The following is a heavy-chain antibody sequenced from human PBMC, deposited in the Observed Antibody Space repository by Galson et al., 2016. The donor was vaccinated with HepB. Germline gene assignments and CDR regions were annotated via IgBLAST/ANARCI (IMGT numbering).Heavy chain of an antibody. Sequence: SLRLSCAVSGFTFSNYWMHWVRQAPGKGLVWVSRMDSAGNHRNYADSVKGRFTISRDNAKNTLYLQMNSLRVGDTAVYYCARDRGRGMDVWGQGTTVTVSS. CDR2: MDSAGNHR. D-gene: IGHD1-26*01. CDR1: GFTFSNYW. CDR3: ARDRGRGMDV. V-gene: IGHV3-74*01. J-gene: IGHJ6*02.